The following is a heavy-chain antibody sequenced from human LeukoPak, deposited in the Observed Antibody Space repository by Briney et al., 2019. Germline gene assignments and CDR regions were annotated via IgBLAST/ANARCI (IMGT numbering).Heavy chain of an antibody. CDR2: INHSGST. D-gene: IGHD1-26*01. J-gene: IGHJ4*02. V-gene: IGHV4-34*01. CDR1: GGSFSGYY. CDR3: ATMGATDDY. Sequence: SETLSLTCAVYGGSFSGYYWSWIRQPPGKGLEWIGEINHSGSTNYNPSLKSRVTISVDTSKNQFSLKLSSVTAEDTAVYYCATMGATDDYWGQGTLVTVSS.